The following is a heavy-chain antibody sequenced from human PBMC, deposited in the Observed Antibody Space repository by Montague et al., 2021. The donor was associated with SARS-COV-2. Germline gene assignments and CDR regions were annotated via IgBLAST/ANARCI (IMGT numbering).Heavy chain of an antibody. D-gene: IGHD3-10*01. CDR2: IFRSGAT. CDR1: GDSISDYY. J-gene: IGHJ6*02. V-gene: IGHV4-59*01. Sequence: SETLSLTCTVSGDSISDYYWSWIRQPPGMGLEWIGYIFRSGATNYNPPPKRRVIISLNTSKSQFSLRLSSVTAADTAIYYCARTSRGSRYFYGVDVWGQGTTVTVSS. CDR3: ARTSRGSRYFYGVDV.